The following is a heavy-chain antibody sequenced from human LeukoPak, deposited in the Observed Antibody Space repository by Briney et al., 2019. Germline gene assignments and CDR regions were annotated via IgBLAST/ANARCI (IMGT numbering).Heavy chain of an antibody. V-gene: IGHV3-30*01. CDR1: GFTFRHYS. CDR2: VSFGGKIE. J-gene: IGHJ1*01. D-gene: IGHD3-16*01. CDR3: VRARLTRGLGH. Sequence: PGGSLRLSCAASGFTFRHYSMHWVRQAPGKGLEWVAVVSFGGKIEYYADSVKGRFSISRDNSNSTLFLQMDSLGPDDTGLNYCVRARLTRGLGHWGQGTPVPVSS.